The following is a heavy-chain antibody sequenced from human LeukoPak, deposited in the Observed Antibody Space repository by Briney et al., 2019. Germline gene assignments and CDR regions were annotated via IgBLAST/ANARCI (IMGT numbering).Heavy chain of an antibody. CDR3: AREDRYCNGGSCYS. J-gene: IGHJ4*02. Sequence: SETLSLTCTVSAYSISSGYYWGWIRQPPGKGLEWIGSLSHSGSTYYNPSLKSRVTISVDTSKNQFSLRLRSVTAADTAVYYCAREDRYCNGGSCYSWGQGTLVTVSS. CDR1: AYSISSGYY. D-gene: IGHD2-15*01. CDR2: LSHSGST. V-gene: IGHV4-38-2*02.